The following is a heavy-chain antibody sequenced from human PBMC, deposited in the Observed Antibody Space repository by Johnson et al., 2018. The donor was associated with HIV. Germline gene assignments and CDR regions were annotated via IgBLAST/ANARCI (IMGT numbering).Heavy chain of an antibody. J-gene: IGHJ3*02. CDR2: ISYDGSNR. V-gene: IGHV3-30*04. D-gene: IGHD2-15*01. CDR3: ASSAPGLLPNDAFDI. Sequence: QVQLVESGGGVVQPGRSLRLSCAASGFTFSNYAMHWVRQAPGKGLEWVAVISYDGSNRYYADSVKCRFTISRDNSKNTLNLQMNSLRAEDTAVYYCASSAPGLLPNDAFDIWGQGTMVTVSS. CDR1: GFTFSNYA.